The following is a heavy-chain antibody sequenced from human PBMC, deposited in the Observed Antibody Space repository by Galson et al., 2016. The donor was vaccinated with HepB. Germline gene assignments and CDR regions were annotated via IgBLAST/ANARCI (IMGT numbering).Heavy chain of an antibody. J-gene: IGHJ6*02. Sequence: SLRLSCATSGFTFSSYAMSWVRQAPGKGLEWVSGISGSGGSTYYANSVKGRFTVSRHNSKNTLYLQMNSLRAEDTAVYYCAKDLGSGSGTYYTGYHYYGMDVWGQGATVTVSS. CDR1: GFTFSSYA. CDR2: ISGSGGST. V-gene: IGHV3-23*01. D-gene: IGHD3-10*01. CDR3: AKDLGSGSGTYYTGYHYYGMDV.